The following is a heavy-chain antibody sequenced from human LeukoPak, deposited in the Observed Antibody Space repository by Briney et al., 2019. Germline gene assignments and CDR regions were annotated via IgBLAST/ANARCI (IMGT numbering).Heavy chain of an antibody. Sequence: GASVKVSCKASGYTFTSYGISWVRQAPGQGLEWMGWINPNSGGTNYAQKFQGRVTMTRDTSISTAYMELSRLRSDDTAVYYCASAGCSSTSCYGAFYYYMDVWGKGTTVTISS. J-gene: IGHJ6*03. CDR1: GYTFTSYG. D-gene: IGHD2-2*01. CDR3: ASAGCSSTSCYGAFYYYMDV. CDR2: INPNSGGT. V-gene: IGHV1-2*02.